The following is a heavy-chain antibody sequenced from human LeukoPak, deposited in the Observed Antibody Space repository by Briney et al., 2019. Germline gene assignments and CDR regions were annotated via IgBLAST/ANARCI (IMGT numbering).Heavy chain of an antibody. CDR1: GFTFDDYG. CDR3: ARVYSSSWLYYFDY. Sequence: RAGGSLRLSCAASGFTFDDYGMSWVRHAPGKGLEWVSGINWNSGSTGYADSVKGRFTISRDNAKNSLYLQMNSLRAEDTALYYCARVYSSSWLYYFDYWGQGTLVTVSS. D-gene: IGHD6-13*01. CDR2: INWNSGST. J-gene: IGHJ4*02. V-gene: IGHV3-20*04.